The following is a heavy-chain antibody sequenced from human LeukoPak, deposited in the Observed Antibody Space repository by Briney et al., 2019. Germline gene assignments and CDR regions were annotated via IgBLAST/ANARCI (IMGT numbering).Heavy chain of an antibody. D-gene: IGHD4-23*01. J-gene: IGHJ4*02. Sequence: SETLPLTCTVSGGSIGSYYWSWIRQPPGKGLEWIGEINHSGSTNYNPSLKSRVTISVDTSKNQFSLKLSSVTAADTAVYYYAARFYGGRLRFGYWGRGTLVTVSS. CDR1: GGSIGSYY. CDR2: INHSGST. V-gene: IGHV4-34*01. CDR3: AARFYGGRLRFGY.